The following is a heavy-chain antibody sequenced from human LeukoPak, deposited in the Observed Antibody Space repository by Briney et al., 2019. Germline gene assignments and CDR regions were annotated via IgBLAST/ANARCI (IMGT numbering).Heavy chain of an antibody. Sequence: GGSLRLSCAASGFSFCNYGMHWVRQAPGKGLEWVAFTRYDGSHKDYADSVKGRFTSSRDNSKNTLYLQMNSLRAEDTAVYYCAKGRWLVDYWGRETLVTVSS. CDR3: AKGRWLVDY. CDR2: TRYDGSHK. V-gene: IGHV3-30*02. D-gene: IGHD6-19*01. J-gene: IGHJ4*02. CDR1: GFSFCNYG.